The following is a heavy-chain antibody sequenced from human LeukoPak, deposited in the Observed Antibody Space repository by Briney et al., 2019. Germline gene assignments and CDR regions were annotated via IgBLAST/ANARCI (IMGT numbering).Heavy chain of an antibody. CDR3: ARVGYYDSSGYYPFDY. J-gene: IGHJ4*02. V-gene: IGHV3-48*03. CDR1: GFTFSSYE. Sequence: GGSLRLSCAASGFTFSSYEMNWVRQAPGKGLEWVSYISSSGSTIYYADSVKGRFTISRDNAKNSLYLQMNSLRAEDTAVYYCARVGYYDSSGYYPFDYWGQGTLVTVSS. CDR2: ISSSGSTI. D-gene: IGHD3-22*01.